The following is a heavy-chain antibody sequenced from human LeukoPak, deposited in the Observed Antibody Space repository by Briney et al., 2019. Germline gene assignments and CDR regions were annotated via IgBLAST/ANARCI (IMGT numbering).Heavy chain of an antibody. J-gene: IGHJ4*02. D-gene: IGHD5-12*01. V-gene: IGHV3-30*02. CDR2: IRYDGSNK. CDR3: AKLQTTGYSGYDYMDY. Sequence: GGSLRLSCAASGFTFSSYGMHWVRQAPGKGLEWVAFIRYDGSNKYYADSVKGRFTISRDNSKNTLYLQMNSLRAEDTAVYYCAKLQTTGYSGYDYMDYWGQGTLVTVSS. CDR1: GFTFSSYG.